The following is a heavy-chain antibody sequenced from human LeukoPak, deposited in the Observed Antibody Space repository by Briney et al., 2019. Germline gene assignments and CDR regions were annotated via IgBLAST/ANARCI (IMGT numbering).Heavy chain of an antibody. CDR1: GFTFSSYW. Sequence: GGSLRLSCAASGFTFSSYWMSWVRQAPGKGLEWVANIRQDGSDKYYVDSVKGRFTISRDNAKNSLYLQMNSLRAEDTAVYYCARKSSEGAFDIWGQGTMVTVSS. V-gene: IGHV3-7*01. D-gene: IGHD2-15*01. CDR3: ARKSSEGAFDI. CDR2: IRQDGSDK. J-gene: IGHJ3*02.